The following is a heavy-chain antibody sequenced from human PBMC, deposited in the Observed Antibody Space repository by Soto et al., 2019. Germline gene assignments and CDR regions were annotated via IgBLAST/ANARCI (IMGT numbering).Heavy chain of an antibody. D-gene: IGHD3-22*01. CDR2: IYYSGST. V-gene: IGHV4-59*01. CDR1: GGSLSSYY. J-gene: IGHJ3*02. Sequence: SETLSLTCVVSGGSLSSYYWSWVRQPPGKGLEWIGYIYYSGSTNYNPSLKSRVTISVDTSKNQFSLKLSSVTAADTAVYYCARVSTMIVAHDAFDIWGQGTMVTVSS. CDR3: ARVSTMIVAHDAFDI.